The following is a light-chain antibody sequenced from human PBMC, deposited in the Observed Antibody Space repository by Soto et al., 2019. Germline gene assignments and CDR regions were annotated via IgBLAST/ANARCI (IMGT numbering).Light chain of an antibody. CDR1: QSINNW. J-gene: IGKJ1*01. Sequence: DIQMTQSPSTLSASVGDRVTITCRASQSINNWLAWYQQKPGKAPKLLIYKASSLESGVPSRFSGIGSGTEFTLTISSLQPEDFATYYCQQYNNYPPTFGQGTKVDIK. CDR2: KAS. CDR3: QQYNNYPPT. V-gene: IGKV1-5*03.